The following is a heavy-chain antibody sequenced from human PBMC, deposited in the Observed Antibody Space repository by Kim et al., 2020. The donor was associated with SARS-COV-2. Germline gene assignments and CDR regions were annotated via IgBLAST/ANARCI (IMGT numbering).Heavy chain of an antibody. CDR2: ISGSGGST. D-gene: IGHD2-15*01. Sequence: GGSLRLSCAASGFTFSSYAMSWVRQAPGKGLEWVSAISGSGGSTYYADSVKGRFTISRDNSKNTLYLQMNSLRAEDTAVYYCAKDPVRGYCSGGSCYHPWYFDYWGQGTLVTVSS. CDR3: AKDPVRGYCSGGSCYHPWYFDY. CDR1: GFTFSSYA. J-gene: IGHJ4*02. V-gene: IGHV3-23*01.